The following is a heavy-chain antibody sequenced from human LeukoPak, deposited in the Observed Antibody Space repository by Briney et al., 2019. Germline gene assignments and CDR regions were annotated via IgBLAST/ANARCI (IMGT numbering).Heavy chain of an antibody. J-gene: IGHJ4*02. D-gene: IGHD3-3*01. Sequence: PSETLSLTCTVSGGSISSGSHHWGWFRQSPGKGLEWIGSLYYSRTTYYNPSLNSRVTISVVTYKNQFSLQLNSVTAADTAVYYCARLDGRGGNTMGALDSWGQGSLVTVSS. CDR3: ARLDGRGGNTMGALDS. CDR1: GGSISSGSHH. V-gene: IGHV4-39*01. CDR2: LYYSRTT.